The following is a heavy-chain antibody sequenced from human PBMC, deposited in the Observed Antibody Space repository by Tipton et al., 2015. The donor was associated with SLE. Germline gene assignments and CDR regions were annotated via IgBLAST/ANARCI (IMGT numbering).Heavy chain of an antibody. CDR2: IYTSGST. J-gene: IGHJ4*02. D-gene: IGHD6-13*01. CDR3: ARVNIAAAGHFDY. Sequence: TLSLTCPVSGGSISSYYWSWIRQPPGKGLEWIGYIYTSGSTNYNPSLKSRVTISVDTSKNQFSLKLSSVTAADTAVYYCARVNIAAAGHFDYWGQGTLVTVSS. CDR1: GGSISSYY. V-gene: IGHV4-4*08.